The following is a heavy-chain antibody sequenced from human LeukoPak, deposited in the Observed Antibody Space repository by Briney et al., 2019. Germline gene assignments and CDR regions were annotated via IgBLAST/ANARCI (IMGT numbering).Heavy chain of an antibody. V-gene: IGHV1-69*06. CDR1: GGTFSSYA. D-gene: IGHD5-24*01. CDR2: IIPIFGTA. J-gene: IGHJ4*02. Sequence: ASVKVSCKASGGTFSSYAISWVRQAPGQGLEWMGGIIPIFGTANYAQKFQGRVTITADKSTSTAYMELSSLRSEDTAVYYCARDGDGYNSFDYWGQGTLVTVSS. CDR3: ARDGDGYNSFDY.